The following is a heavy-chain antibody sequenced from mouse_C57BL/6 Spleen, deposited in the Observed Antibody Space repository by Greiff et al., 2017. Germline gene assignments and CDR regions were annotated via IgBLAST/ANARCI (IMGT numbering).Heavy chain of an antibody. Sequence: QVQLQQPGAELVRPGSSVKLSCKASGYTFTSYWMDWVKQRPGQGLEWIGNIYPSDSETHYNQKFKDKATLTVDKSSSTAYMQLRSLTSEDSAVYYCARGVYDGLPFAYWGQGTLVTVSA. CDR3: ARGVYDGLPFAY. D-gene: IGHD2-3*01. J-gene: IGHJ3*01. CDR2: IYPSDSET. V-gene: IGHV1-61*01. CDR1: GYTFTSYW.